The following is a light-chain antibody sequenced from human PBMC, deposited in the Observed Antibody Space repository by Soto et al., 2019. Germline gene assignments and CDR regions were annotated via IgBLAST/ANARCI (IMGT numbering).Light chain of an antibody. CDR3: SSYAASNNFYFV. CDR2: EVX. CDR1: XXXXGGYNY. Sequence: QSVLTQPPSASGSPGQSVTISCTGXXXXXGGYNYVSWYQQYPGRAPKLMIXEVXXXXXXVPDRXSGSKSGNTASLTVSGLQAEDEADYHCSSYAASNNFYFVFGGGTKVTV. J-gene: IGLJ3*02. V-gene: IGLV2-8*01.